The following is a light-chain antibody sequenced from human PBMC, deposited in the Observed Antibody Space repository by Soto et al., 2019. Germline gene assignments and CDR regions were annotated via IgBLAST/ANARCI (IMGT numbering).Light chain of an antibody. CDR2: AAS. V-gene: IGKV1-39*01. J-gene: IGKJ1*01. Sequence: DIQMTQSPSSQSASVGDTVTITCRASQGISTYLNWYQQKPGKAPKLLIYAASSLQSGVPSRFSGSGSETDFTLTISSLQPEDFATYSCQQSYSTTWTFGQGTKVDIK. CDR3: QQSYSTTWT. CDR1: QGISTY.